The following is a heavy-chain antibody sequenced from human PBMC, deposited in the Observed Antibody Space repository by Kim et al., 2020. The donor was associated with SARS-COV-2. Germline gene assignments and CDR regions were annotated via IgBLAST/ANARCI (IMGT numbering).Heavy chain of an antibody. CDR2: I. V-gene: IGHV3-48*03. Sequence: IDYTDSGNGLFTMSRDNTKNSLSLQMDSLSVDDTAIYYCAREQTTSGFDYWGQGTLVTVSS. D-gene: IGHD6-19*01. CDR3: AREQTTSGFDY. J-gene: IGHJ4*02.